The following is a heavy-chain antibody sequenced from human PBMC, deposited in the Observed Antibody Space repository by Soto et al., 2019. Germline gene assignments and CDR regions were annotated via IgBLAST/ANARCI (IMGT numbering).Heavy chain of an antibody. CDR3: VAGQYFFDY. Sequence: XSLRLSCAASGFSFSSYGIQWVRQAPGKGLEWVAVISYDGSNKYYADSVKDRFTISRDNSKKTLYLQMNSLRADDTAVYYCVAGQYFFDYCGQGTLVTVSS. CDR1: GFSFSSYG. CDR2: ISYDGSNK. J-gene: IGHJ4*02. D-gene: IGHD6-19*01. V-gene: IGHV3-30*03.